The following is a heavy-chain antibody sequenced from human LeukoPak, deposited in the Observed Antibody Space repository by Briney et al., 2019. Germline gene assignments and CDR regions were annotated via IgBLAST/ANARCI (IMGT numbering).Heavy chain of an antibody. CDR2: IYYSGST. Sequence: SETLSLTCTVSGGSISSSSYYWGWIRQPPGKGLGWIGNIYYSGSTYYNPSLKSRVTISVDTSKNQFSLRLSSMTAADTAVYYCARELRFLEWLPLPNWFDPWGQGTLVTVSS. CDR3: ARELRFLEWLPLPNWFDP. J-gene: IGHJ5*02. D-gene: IGHD3-3*01. CDR1: GGSISSSSYY. V-gene: IGHV4-39*07.